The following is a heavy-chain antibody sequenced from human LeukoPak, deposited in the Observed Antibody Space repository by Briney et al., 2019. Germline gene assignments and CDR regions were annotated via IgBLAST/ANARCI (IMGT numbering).Heavy chain of an antibody. CDR1: GYTFTGYY. CDR2: IHPNSGGT. V-gene: IGHV1-2*02. J-gene: IGHJ5*02. CDR3: ARVDSSGWNLNWFDP. D-gene: IGHD6-19*01. Sequence: ASVKVSCKASGYTFTGYYMHWVRQAPGQGLEWMGWIHPNSGGTNYAQKFQGRVTMTRDTSISTAYMELSRLRSDDTAVYYCARVDSSGWNLNWFDPWGQGTLVTVSS.